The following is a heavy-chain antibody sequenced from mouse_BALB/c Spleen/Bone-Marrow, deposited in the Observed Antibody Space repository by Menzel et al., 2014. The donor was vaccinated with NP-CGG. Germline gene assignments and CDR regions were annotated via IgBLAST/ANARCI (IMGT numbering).Heavy chain of an antibody. J-gene: IGHJ3*01. Sequence: EVQLQQSGPGLVEPSQSLSLTCSVTGYSITSGYYWNWIRQFPGNKLEWMGYISYDGSNNYNPSLKNRISITRDTSKNQFFLRLNSATTEDTATYYCARLDGFAYWGQGTLVTVSA. CDR1: GYSITSGYY. CDR2: ISYDGSN. V-gene: IGHV3-6*02. CDR3: ARLDGFAY.